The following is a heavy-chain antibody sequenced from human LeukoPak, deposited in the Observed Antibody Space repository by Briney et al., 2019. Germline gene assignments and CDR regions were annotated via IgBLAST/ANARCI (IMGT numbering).Heavy chain of an antibody. J-gene: IGHJ5*02. CDR1: GYTFTGYY. D-gene: IGHD2-21*02. V-gene: IGHV1-2*06. CDR2: INPNSGGT. Sequence: ASVKVSCKASGYTFTGYYMHWVRQAPGQGLEWMGRINPNSGGTNYAQKFQGRVTMTRDTSISTAYMELSRLRSDDTAVYYCARDKVYCGGDCYSGWFDPWGQGTLVTVSS. CDR3: ARDKVYCGGDCYSGWFDP.